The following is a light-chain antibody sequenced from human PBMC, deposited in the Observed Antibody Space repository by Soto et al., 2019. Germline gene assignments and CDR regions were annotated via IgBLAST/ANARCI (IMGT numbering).Light chain of an antibody. Sequence: EIVLTQSPGTLSLSPGERATLSCRASQSVTSNYLAWYQQKPGQAPRLLIFGASGRSTGVPYRFSGSGSGTDFTLTISRLEPEDFAVYYCQQYSSSSTFCQGTRLEIK. CDR3: QQYSSSST. J-gene: IGKJ2*02. V-gene: IGKV3-20*01. CDR1: QSVTSNY. CDR2: GAS.